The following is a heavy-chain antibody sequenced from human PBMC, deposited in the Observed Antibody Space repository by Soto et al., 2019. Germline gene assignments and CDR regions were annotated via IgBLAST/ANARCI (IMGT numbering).Heavy chain of an antibody. CDR3: ARVKYNGAAGRDY. V-gene: IGHV1-69*02. CDR1: GGTFSSYT. CDR2: IIPILGIA. J-gene: IGHJ4*02. Sequence: QVQLVQSGAEVKKPGSSVKVSCKASGGTFSSYTISWVRQAPGQGLEWMGRIIPILGIANYAQKFQGRVTTTPDTXTSTAYMELSSLRSEDTAVYYCARVKYNGAAGRDYWGQGTLVTVSS. D-gene: IGHD6-13*01.